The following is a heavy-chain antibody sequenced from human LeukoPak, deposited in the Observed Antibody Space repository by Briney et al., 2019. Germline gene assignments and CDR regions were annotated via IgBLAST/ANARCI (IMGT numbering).Heavy chain of an antibody. CDR1: GYTFTSYA. V-gene: IGHV1-3*01. CDR3: ARDPVLPWFGELGTLDV. Sequence: ASVKVSCKASGYTFTSYAMHWVRQAPGQRLEWMGWINAGNGNTKYSQKFQGRVTITRDTSASTAYMELSSLRSEDTAVYYCARDPVLPWFGELGTLDVWGQGTTVTVSS. CDR2: INAGNGNT. D-gene: IGHD3-10*01. J-gene: IGHJ6*02.